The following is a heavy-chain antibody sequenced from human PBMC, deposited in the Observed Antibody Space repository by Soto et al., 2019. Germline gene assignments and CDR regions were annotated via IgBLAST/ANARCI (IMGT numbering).Heavy chain of an antibody. V-gene: IGHV4-59*01. Sequence: SETLSLTCTVSGGSISSYYWSWIRQPPGKGLEWIGYIYYSGSTNYNPSLKSRVTISVDTSKNQFSLKLSSVTPADTAVYYCARGSPAEDKRYDYIWGSYRGGRTFDYWGQGTLVTVSS. J-gene: IGHJ4*02. CDR1: GGSISSYY. D-gene: IGHD3-16*02. CDR3: ARGSPAEDKRYDYIWGSYRGGRTFDY. CDR2: IYYSGST.